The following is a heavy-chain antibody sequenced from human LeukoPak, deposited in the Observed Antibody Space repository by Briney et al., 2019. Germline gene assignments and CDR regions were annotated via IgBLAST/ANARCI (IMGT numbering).Heavy chain of an antibody. Sequence: GGSLRLSWAASGFTFSSYAMSWVRQAPGKGLEWVSAISGSGGSTYYADSVKGRFTISRDNSKNTLYLQMNSLRAEDTAVYYCTTLWFGELQTFDYWGQGTLVTVSS. CDR3: TTLWFGELQTFDY. V-gene: IGHV3-23*01. CDR1: GFTFSSYA. J-gene: IGHJ4*02. CDR2: ISGSGGST. D-gene: IGHD3-10*01.